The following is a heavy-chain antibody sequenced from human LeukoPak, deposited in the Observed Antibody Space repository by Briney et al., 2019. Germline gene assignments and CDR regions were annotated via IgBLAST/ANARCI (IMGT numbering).Heavy chain of an antibody. D-gene: IGHD3-16*02. Sequence: GGSLRLSCAASGFTFSNAWMSWVRQAPGKGLEWVGRIKSKTDGGTTDYAAPVKGRFTISRDDSKNTLYLQMNSLKTEDTAVYYCTTLYVWGSYRLYYFDYWGQGTLVTVSS. J-gene: IGHJ4*02. CDR2: IKSKTDGGTT. V-gene: IGHV3-15*01. CDR3: TTLYVWGSYRLYYFDY. CDR1: GFTFSNAW.